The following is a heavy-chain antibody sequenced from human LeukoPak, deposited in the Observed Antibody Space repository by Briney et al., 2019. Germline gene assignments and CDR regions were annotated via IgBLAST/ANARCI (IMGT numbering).Heavy chain of an antibody. CDR1: GGSISSSSYY. Sequence: SETLSLTCTVSGGSISSSSYYWGWIRQPPGKGLEWIGSIYYSGSTYYNPSLKSRVTISVDTSKNQFSLKLSSVTAADRAVYYCARQHTYDILTGYNFHNLPSYFDYWGQGTLVTVSS. D-gene: IGHD3-9*01. V-gene: IGHV4-39*01. CDR2: IYYSGST. J-gene: IGHJ4*02. CDR3: ARQHTYDILTGYNFHNLPSYFDY.